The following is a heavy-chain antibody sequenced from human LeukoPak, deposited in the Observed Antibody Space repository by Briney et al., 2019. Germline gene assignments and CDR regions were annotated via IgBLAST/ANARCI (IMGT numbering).Heavy chain of an antibody. CDR1: GFTFSSYE. V-gene: IGHV3-48*03. CDR2: ISSSGSTI. CDR3: ARDPGRGIAAAQYFDY. J-gene: IGHJ4*02. D-gene: IGHD6-13*01. Sequence: GGSLRLSCAASGFTFSSYEMNWVRQAPGKGLEWVSYISSSGSTIYYADSVKGRFTISRDNAKNSLYLQMNSLRADDTAVYYCARDPGRGIAAAQYFDYWGQGTLVTVSS.